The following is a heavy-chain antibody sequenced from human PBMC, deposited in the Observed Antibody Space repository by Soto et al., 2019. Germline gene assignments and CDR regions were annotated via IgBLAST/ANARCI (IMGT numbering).Heavy chain of an antibody. CDR2: IYPGDSDT. V-gene: IGHV5-51*01. Sequence: PGESLKISCKGSGYSFTSYWIGWVRQMPGKGLEWMGIIYPGDSDTRYSPSFQGQVTISADKSISTAYLQWSSLKASDTAMYYCXRRGENYDSMDVDWFDHWGQGTQVTVSS. D-gene: IGHD3-22*01. CDR1: GYSFTSYW. J-gene: IGHJ5*02. CDR3: XRRGENYDSMDVDWFDH.